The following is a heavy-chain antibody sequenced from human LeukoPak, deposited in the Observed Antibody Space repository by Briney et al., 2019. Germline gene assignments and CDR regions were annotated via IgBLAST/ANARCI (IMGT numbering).Heavy chain of an antibody. Sequence: SETLSLTCTVSGGSISSYYWSWIRQPPGKGLEWIGYIYYSGSTNYNPSLKSRVTISVDTSKNQFSLKLSSVTVADTAVYYCASLIPWYFDLWGRGTLVTVSS. V-gene: IGHV4-59*01. J-gene: IGHJ2*01. CDR3: ASLIPWYFDL. CDR1: GGSISSYY. D-gene: IGHD2-2*02. CDR2: IYYSGST.